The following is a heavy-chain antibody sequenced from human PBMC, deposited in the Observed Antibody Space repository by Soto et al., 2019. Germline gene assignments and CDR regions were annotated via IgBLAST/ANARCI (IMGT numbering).Heavy chain of an antibody. CDR1: GGSRSSYY. V-gene: IGHV4-59*01. D-gene: IGHD2-15*01. J-gene: IGHJ5*02. CDR2: IHYSGST. Sequence: PSETLSLPCTVAGGSRSSYYWGWIRRPPGKGLQSIRYIHYSGSTNHNPSLKSQVTISVDTSKDQFSLKLSSVPAADTAVYCCARGGYCSGGSCYGVWFDPWGQGTLVTVSS. CDR3: ARGGYCSGGSCYGVWFDP.